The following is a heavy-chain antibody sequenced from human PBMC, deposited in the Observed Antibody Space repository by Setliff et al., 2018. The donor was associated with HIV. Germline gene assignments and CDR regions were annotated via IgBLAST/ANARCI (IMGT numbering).Heavy chain of an antibody. CDR1: GASISSYY. D-gene: IGHD5-12*01. V-gene: IGHV4-59*03. CDR3: AKSSPSIGYISDH. CDR2: ISPTGNT. Sequence: PSETLSLTCSVSGASISSYYWSWIRQPPGKGLEWNGYISPTGNTNYNPSLKSRVTISTDTSKNQFSLNVRSVTAADTAVYFCAKSSPSIGYISDHWGQGTLVTVSS. J-gene: IGHJ4*02.